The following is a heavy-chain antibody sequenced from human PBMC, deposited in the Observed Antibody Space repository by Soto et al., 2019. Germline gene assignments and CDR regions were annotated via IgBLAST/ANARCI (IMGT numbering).Heavy chain of an antibody. V-gene: IGHV4-30-2*01. CDR1: GGSISSGGFS. J-gene: IGHJ6*02. CDR3: ARAVCGGSCYSDYYYGMDV. CDR2: IYHSGNT. Sequence: QLQLQESGSGLVKPSQTLSLTCAVSGGSISSGGFSWSWIRQPPGKGLEWIGYIYHSGNTYYKPSLKSRVTISVDKSKNQFSLKLNSVTAADTAVYYCARAVCGGSCYSDYYYGMDVWGQGTTITVSS. D-gene: IGHD2-15*01.